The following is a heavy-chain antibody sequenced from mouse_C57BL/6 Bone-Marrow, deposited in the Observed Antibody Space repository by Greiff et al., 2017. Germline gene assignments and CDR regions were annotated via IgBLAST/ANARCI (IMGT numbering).Heavy chain of an antibody. V-gene: IGHV1-81*01. CDR1: GYTFTSYG. Sequence: QVQLQQSGAELARPGASVKLSCKASGYTFTSYGISWVKQRTGQGLEWIGEIYPRSGNTYYNEKFKGKATLTADKSSSTAYMELRSLPSEDSAVYFCARGGVVATRYYAMDYWGQGTSVTVSS. J-gene: IGHJ4*01. D-gene: IGHD1-1*01. CDR3: ARGGVVATRYYAMDY. CDR2: IYPRSGNT.